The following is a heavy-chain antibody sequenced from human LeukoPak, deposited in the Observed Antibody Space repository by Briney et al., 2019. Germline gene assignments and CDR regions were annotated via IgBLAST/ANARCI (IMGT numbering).Heavy chain of an antibody. D-gene: IGHD3-10*01. V-gene: IGHV4-59*08. CDR3: ARRTGGGAFDI. J-gene: IGHJ3*02. CDR2: IYYSGTT. CDR1: GGSLSTYF. Sequence: PAETLSLTCTVSGGSLSTYFWTWIRQPPGKGLEWIGYIYYSGTTNYNPSLKSRVTISVDTSKNQFSLKLSSVTAADTAVYYCARRTGGGAFDIWGQGTMVTVSS.